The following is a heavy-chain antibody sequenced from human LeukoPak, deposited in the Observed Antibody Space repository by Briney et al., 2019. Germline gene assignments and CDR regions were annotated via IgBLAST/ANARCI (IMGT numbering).Heavy chain of an antibody. J-gene: IGHJ4*02. CDR3: ARDVGEYCSSTSCYASDY. D-gene: IGHD2-2*01. CDR1: GYTFTGYY. CDR2: INPNSGGT. V-gene: IGHV1-2*02. Sequence: ASVKVSCKASGYTFTGYYMHWVRQAPGQGLEWMGWINPNSGGTNYAQKFRGRVTMTRDTSISTAYMELSRLRSDDTAVYYCARDVGEYCSSTSCYASDYWGQGTLVTVSS.